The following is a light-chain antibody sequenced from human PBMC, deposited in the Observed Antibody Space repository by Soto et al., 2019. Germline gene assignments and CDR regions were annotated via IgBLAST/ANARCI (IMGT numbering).Light chain of an antibody. Sequence: EIVMTQSPATLSVSPGERATLSCRASQSVKSNLAWHQQKPGQSPRLLIYGASTRATGIPARFSGSGFGTQFALTISSLQSEDFAVYYCQEYNNWYSAWTFSHGTKV. CDR2: GAS. CDR1: QSVKSN. CDR3: QEYNNWYSAWT. J-gene: IGKJ1*01. V-gene: IGKV3-15*01.